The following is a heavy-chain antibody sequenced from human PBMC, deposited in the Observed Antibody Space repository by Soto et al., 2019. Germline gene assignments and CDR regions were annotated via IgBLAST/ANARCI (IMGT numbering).Heavy chain of an antibody. CDR1: GFSFTGYY. CDR2: INAHSGGT. CDR3: AKDLTRQLAYWLDP. Sequence: ASVKVSCKASGFSFTGYYIHWLRQAPGQGLEGMGWINAHSGGTEYAQKFQGRVTLTRDTSIATAYLTLTSLTSADTALYYCAKDLTRQLAYWLDPWGQGTQVTVS. J-gene: IGHJ5*02. D-gene: IGHD6-6*01. V-gene: IGHV1-2*02.